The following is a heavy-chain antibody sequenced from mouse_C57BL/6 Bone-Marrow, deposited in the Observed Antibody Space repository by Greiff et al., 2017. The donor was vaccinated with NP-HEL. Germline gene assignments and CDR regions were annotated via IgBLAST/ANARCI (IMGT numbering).Heavy chain of an antibody. V-gene: IGHV3-8*01. CDR1: GYSITSDY. D-gene: IGHD1-1*01. CDR2: ISYSGST. CDR3: ARLDYGSSYPHYAMDY. J-gene: IGHJ4*01. Sequence: EVKLVESGPGLAKPSQTLSLTCSVTGYSITSDYWNWIRKFPGNKLEYMGYISYSGSTYYNPSLKSRISITRDTSKNQYYLQLNSVTTEDTATYYCARLDYGSSYPHYAMDYWGQGTSVTVSS.